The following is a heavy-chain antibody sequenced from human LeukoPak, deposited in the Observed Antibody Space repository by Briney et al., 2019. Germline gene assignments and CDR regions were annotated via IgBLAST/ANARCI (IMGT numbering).Heavy chain of an antibody. CDR3: ARHRPAENYYGSGSEPFYFDY. V-gene: IGHV4-39*01. D-gene: IGHD3-10*01. CDR2: IYYSAST. J-gene: IGHJ4*02. CDR1: GGSISSSSYC. Sequence: SGTLSLTCTVSGGSISSSSYCWGWIRQPPGKGLEWIGCIYYSASTYYNPSRKSRVDISVDTSKTQFSLKLSSVTAADTAVYYCARHRPAENYYGSGSEPFYFDYWGQGTLVTVSS.